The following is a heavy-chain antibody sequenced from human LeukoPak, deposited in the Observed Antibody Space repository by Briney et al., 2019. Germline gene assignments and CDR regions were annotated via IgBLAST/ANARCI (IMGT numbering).Heavy chain of an antibody. CDR2: INHSGST. V-gene: IGHV4-34*01. CDR3: ARGNVWKTITMVRGVSRARWFDP. J-gene: IGHJ5*02. Sequence: GSLRLSCAASGFTFSSYWMHWVRQAPGKGLEWIGEINHSGSTNYNPSLKSRVTISVDTSKNQFSLKLSSVTAADTAVYYCARGNVWKTITMVRGVSRARWFDPWGQGTLVTVSS. D-gene: IGHD3-10*01. CDR1: GFTFSSYW.